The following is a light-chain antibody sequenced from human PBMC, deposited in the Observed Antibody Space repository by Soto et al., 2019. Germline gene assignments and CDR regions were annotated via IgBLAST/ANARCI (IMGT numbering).Light chain of an antibody. CDR1: RANIGGNS. CDR3: GSWDSSLSAYV. V-gene: IGLV1-51*01. Sequence: QSVMTQPPSVSAAPGQRVTISCSGSRANIGGNSVSWYQQLPGTAPKLLIYDDDKRPSGIPARFSGSKSGTSATLGITGFQTGDEADYYCGSWDSSLSAYVFGTGTKLTVL. J-gene: IGLJ1*01. CDR2: DDD.